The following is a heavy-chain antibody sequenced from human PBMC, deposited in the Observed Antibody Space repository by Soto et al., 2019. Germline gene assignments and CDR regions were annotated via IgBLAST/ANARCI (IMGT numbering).Heavy chain of an antibody. CDR2: ISAYNGNT. CDR1: GYTFTSYG. J-gene: IGHJ5*02. CDR3: VRDLSLPYQPLLYPAPPVWFDP. Sequence: ASVKVSCKASGYTFTSYGISWVRQAPGQGLEWMGWISAYNGNTNYAQKLQGRVTMTTDTSTSTAYMELRSLRSDDTAVYYCVRDLSLPYQPLLYPAPPVWFDPWGQGTLVTVSS. D-gene: IGHD2-2*02. V-gene: IGHV1-18*04.